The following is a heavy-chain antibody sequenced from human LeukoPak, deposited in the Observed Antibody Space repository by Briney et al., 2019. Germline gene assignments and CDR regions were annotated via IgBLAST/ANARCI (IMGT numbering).Heavy chain of an antibody. V-gene: IGHV3-30*18. CDR2: ISYDGSNR. D-gene: IGHD3-10*01. Sequence: GRSLRLSCAASGFTFSSYGMHWVRQAPGQGLEWVAIISYDGSNRYYTDSVKGRFTISRDNSKNTLYLQMNSLRAEDTAVYYCAKDMVRGVIGFYDYWGQGTLVTVSS. CDR1: GFTFSSYG. CDR3: AKDMVRGVIGFYDY. J-gene: IGHJ4*02.